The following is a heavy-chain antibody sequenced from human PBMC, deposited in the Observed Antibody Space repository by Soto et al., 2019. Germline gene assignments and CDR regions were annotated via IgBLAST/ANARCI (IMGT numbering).Heavy chain of an antibody. V-gene: IGHV3-30*18. CDR1: GFTFSSYG. Sequence: PGGSLRLSCAASGFTFSSYGMHWVRQAPGKGLEWVAVISYDGSNKYYADSVKGRFTISRDNSKNTLYLQMNSLRAEDTAVYYCAKDFSRTSGLIHYYYYYGMDVWGQGTTVTVSS. D-gene: IGHD3-3*02. CDR2: ISYDGSNK. J-gene: IGHJ6*02. CDR3: AKDFSRTSGLIHYYYYYGMDV.